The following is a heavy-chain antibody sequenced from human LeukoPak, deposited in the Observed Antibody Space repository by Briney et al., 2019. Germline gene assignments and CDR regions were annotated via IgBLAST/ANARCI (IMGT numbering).Heavy chain of an antibody. Sequence: SETLSLTCTVSGGSISSSSYYWGWIRQPPGKGLEWIGSLYYTGSTYYNPSLKSRVTISEDTSRNQFSLKLSSVTAADTAVYYCARGNHYYDSSGYELPFDYWGQGTLVTVSS. CDR3: ARGNHYYDSSGYELPFDY. D-gene: IGHD3-22*01. V-gene: IGHV4-39*07. J-gene: IGHJ4*02. CDR2: LYYTGST. CDR1: GGSISSSSYY.